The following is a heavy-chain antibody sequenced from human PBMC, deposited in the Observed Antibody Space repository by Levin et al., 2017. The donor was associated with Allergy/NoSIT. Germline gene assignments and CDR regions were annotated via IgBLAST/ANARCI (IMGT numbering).Heavy chain of an antibody. CDR3: TAFYSGSYYYLDY. V-gene: IGHV3-15*01. D-gene: IGHD1-26*01. CDR1: GFPFSNAW. J-gene: IGHJ4*02. CDR2: IKSKTDGGTT. Sequence: LSLTCAASGFPFSNAWMSWVRQAPGKGLEWVGRIKSKTDGGTTDYAAPVKGRFTISRDDSKNTLYLQMNSLKTEDTAVYYCTAFYSGSYYYLDYWGQGTLVTVSS.